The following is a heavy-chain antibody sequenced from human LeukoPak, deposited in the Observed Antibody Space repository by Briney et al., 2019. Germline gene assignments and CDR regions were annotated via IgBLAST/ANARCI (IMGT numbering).Heavy chain of an antibody. Sequence: GGSLRLSCAASGFTFSSYWMSWVRQAPGKGLEWVANIKQAGSEKYYVDSVKGRFTISRDNAKNSLYLQMNSLRAEDTAVYYCAKAATYYYDSSNDYWGQGTLVAVSS. CDR3: AKAATYYYDSSNDY. CDR1: GFTFSSYW. D-gene: IGHD3-22*01. CDR2: IKQAGSEK. J-gene: IGHJ4*02. V-gene: IGHV3-7*05.